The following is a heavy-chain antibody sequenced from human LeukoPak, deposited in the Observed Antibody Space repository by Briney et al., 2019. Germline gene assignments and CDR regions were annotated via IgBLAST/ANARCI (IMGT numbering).Heavy chain of an antibody. CDR1: GFSLSGYW. J-gene: IGHJ4*02. V-gene: IGHV3-33*08. CDR3: ARGGGFYDTSGYYRDFDY. CDR2: IWFDGSNK. D-gene: IGHD3-22*01. Sequence: GGSLRLSCAASGFSLSGYWMNWVRQAPGKGLEWVADIWFDGSNKYYTDSVKGRFIISRDNSKSTLYLQMDSLRAEDTAVYYCARGGGFYDTSGYYRDFDYWGQGTLVTVSS.